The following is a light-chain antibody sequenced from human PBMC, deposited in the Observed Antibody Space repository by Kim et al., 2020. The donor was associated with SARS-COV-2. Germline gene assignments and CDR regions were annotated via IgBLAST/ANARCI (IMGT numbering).Light chain of an antibody. CDR3: CSSVGYFTWV. V-gene: IGLV2-11*01. J-gene: IGLJ3*02. CDR1: SSDIGSYDR. CDR2: HVT. Sequence: QSALTQPPSVSGSPGQSVTISCTGTSSDIGSYDRVSWYQQHPDKAPTLLIYHVTERPSGVPYRFSGSKSGYTASLTISGLQPEDEADYFCCSSVGYFTWVYGGATQLTDL.